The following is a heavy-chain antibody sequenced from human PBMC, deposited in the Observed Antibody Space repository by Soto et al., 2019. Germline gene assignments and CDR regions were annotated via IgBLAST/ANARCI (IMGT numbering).Heavy chain of an antibody. D-gene: IGHD6-19*01. CDR1: GSTFSSYA. CDR2: IIPIFGTA. CDR3: ARAWRAVAGQVYFDY. J-gene: IGHJ4*02. V-gene: IGHV1-69*13. Sequence: SVKVSCKASGSTFSSYAISWVRQAPGQGLEWMGGIIPIFGTANYAQKFQGRVTITADESTSTAYMELSSLRSEDTAVYYCARAWRAVAGQVYFDYWGQGTLVTASS.